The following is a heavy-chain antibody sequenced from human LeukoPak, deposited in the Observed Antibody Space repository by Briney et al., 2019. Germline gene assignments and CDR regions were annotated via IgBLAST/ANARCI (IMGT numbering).Heavy chain of an antibody. CDR3: ALRDPYYYDSSGYYPFDY. Sequence: SETLSLTCTVSGDSISNYYWSWIRQPPGKGLEWIGYIYYSGSTNYNPSLKSRVTISVDTSKNQFSLKLSSVTAADTAVYYCALRDPYYYDSSGYYPFDYWGQGTLVTVSS. CDR2: IYYSGST. V-gene: IGHV4-59*12. D-gene: IGHD3-22*01. CDR1: GDSISNYY. J-gene: IGHJ4*02.